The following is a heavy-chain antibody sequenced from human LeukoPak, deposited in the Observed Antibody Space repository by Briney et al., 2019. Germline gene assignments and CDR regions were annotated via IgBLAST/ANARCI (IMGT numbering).Heavy chain of an antibody. V-gene: IGHV3-74*01. CDR2: INSDGRIT. Sequence: GGSLRLSCEASGFTFSSHWMHWVRQAPGKGRVWVSRINSDGRITSYADSVKGRFTISRDSAKNTLYLQMNSLRAEDTAVYYCARDSYYTMDVWGQGTTVTVSS. J-gene: IGHJ6*02. CDR3: ARDSYYTMDV. CDR1: GFTFSSHW.